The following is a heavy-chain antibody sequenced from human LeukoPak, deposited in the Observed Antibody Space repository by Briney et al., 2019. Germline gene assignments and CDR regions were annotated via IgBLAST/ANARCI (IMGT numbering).Heavy chain of an antibody. CDR2: IYHSGST. V-gene: IGHV4-4*02. CDR3: ARASHDYGDYSHFDY. CDR1: GGSISSSNW. Sequence: PSGTLSLTCAVSGGSISSSNWWSWVRQPPGKGLEWIGEIYHSGSTNFNPSLKTRVTISVDKSEKHFSLKMTSVTAADTAVYYCARASHDYGDYSHFDYWGQGPLVTVSS. J-gene: IGHJ4*02. D-gene: IGHD4-17*01.